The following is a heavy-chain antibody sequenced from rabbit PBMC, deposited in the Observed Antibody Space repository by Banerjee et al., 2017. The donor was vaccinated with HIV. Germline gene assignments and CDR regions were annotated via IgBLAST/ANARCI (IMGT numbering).Heavy chain of an antibody. V-gene: IGHV1S47*01. CDR3: VRDAGYAAYGYVDLNL. J-gene: IGHJ4*01. Sequence: QSLLVESGGGLVQPGGSLTLSCKASGFDFSTYGVSWVRQAPGKGLEWIGYIDPIFGSAYYASWVNGRFTISKHNAQNTTYLQLNSLTVADTATYFCVRDAGYAAYGYVDLNLWGPGTLVTVS. CDR1: GFDFSTYG. D-gene: IGHD6-1*01. CDR2: IDPIFGSA.